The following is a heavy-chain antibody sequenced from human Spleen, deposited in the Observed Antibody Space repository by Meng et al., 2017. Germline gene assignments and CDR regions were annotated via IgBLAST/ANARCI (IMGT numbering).Heavy chain of an antibody. CDR3: AVWQWPYDY. CDR1: VGSISSFS. Sequence: QVLLQEPGPGLVKPSETLSLTCTVSVGSISSFSWSWIRQPAGKGLEWIGRMYSSGRTDHNPSLKSRVTMSVDTSKNQLSLHLTSVTAADTAVYYCAVWQWPYDYWGQGTLVTVSS. J-gene: IGHJ4*02. D-gene: IGHD6-19*01. V-gene: IGHV4-4*07. CDR2: MYSSGRT.